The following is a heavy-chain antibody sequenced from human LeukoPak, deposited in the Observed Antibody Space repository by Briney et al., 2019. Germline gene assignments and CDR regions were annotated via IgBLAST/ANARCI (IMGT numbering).Heavy chain of an antibody. CDR1: GYSFTSYW. CDR2: IDPSDSYT. CDR3: ARQNQGAGTGGWFDP. V-gene: IGHV5-10-1*01. D-gene: IGHD6-19*01. J-gene: IGHJ5*02. Sequence: GESLKISCKGSGYSFTSYWISWVRQMPGKGLEWMGRIDPSDSYTNYSPSFQGHVTISADKSISTAYLQWSSLKASDTAMYYCARQNQGAGTGGWFDPWGQGTLVTVSS.